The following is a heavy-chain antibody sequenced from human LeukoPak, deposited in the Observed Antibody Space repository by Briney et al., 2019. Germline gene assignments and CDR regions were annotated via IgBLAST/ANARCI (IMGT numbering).Heavy chain of an antibody. V-gene: IGHV4-59*01. CDR3: ARDSSSWYHGFDY. D-gene: IGHD6-13*01. CDR1: GGSISSYY. J-gene: IGHJ4*02. CDR2: IYYSGST. Sequence: PSETLSLTCTVSGGSISSYYWSWIRQPPGKGLEWIGYIYYSGSTNYNPSLKSRVTISVDTSKNQFSLKLSSVTAADTAVYYCARDSSSWYHGFDYWGQGTLVTVSS.